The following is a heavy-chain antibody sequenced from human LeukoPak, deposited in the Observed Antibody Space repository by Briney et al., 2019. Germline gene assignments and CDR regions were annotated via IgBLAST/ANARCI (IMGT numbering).Heavy chain of an antibody. CDR3: ATSSNAPGNH. CDR1: GFTFSSYG. V-gene: IGHV3-30*03. D-gene: IGHD2-2*01. CDR2: ISYDGSNK. Sequence: GRSLRLSCAASGFTFSSYGMHWVRQAPGKGLEWVAVISYDGSNKYYADSVKGRFTISRDNAKNSLNLQMNSLRGEDTAVYYCATSSNAPGNHWGQGTLVTVSS. J-gene: IGHJ5*02.